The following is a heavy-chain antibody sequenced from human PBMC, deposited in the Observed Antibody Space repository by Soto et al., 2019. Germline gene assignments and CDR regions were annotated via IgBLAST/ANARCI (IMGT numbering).Heavy chain of an antibody. Sequence: GASVKVSCKACGDTFTSYGISWVRQAPGQGLEWMGWISAYNGNTNYAQKLQGRVTMTTDTSTSTAYMELRSLRSDDTAVYYCASSPYGSGSHAPPYAFHICGQATMLTLS. CDR2: ISAYNGNT. J-gene: IGHJ3*02. CDR3: ASSPYGSGSHAPPYAFHI. D-gene: IGHD3-10*01. CDR1: GDTFTSYG. V-gene: IGHV1-18*04.